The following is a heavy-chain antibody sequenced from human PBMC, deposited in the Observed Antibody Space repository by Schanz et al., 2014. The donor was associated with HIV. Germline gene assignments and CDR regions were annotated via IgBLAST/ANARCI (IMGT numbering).Heavy chain of an antibody. CDR1: GYTFTSYG. J-gene: IGHJ5*02. V-gene: IGHV1-8*02. Sequence: QVQLVQSGAEVKKPGSSVKVSCKASGYTFTSYGISWVRQAPGQGLEWMGWINPNSGHTGYAQKFQGRVDMTRTASISTAYMELRGLTSEDTAVYFCARARAKIEGRPVGNWFDPWGQGTLVTVSS. CDR3: ARARAKIEGRPVGNWFDP. CDR2: INPNSGHT. D-gene: IGHD6-6*01.